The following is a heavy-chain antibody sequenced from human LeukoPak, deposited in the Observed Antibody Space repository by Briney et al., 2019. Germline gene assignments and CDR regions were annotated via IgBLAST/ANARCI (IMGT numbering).Heavy chain of an antibody. CDR2: IYTSGST. CDR1: GGSISSYY. V-gene: IGHV4-4*09. Sequence: NPSETLSLTCTVSGGSISSYYWSWIRQPPGKGLEWIGYIYTSGSTNYNPSLKSRVTISVDTSKNQFSLKLSSVTAADTAVYYCARLIKVAWLDPWGQGTLVTVSS. J-gene: IGHJ5*02. CDR3: ARLIKVAWLDP. D-gene: IGHD2-15*01.